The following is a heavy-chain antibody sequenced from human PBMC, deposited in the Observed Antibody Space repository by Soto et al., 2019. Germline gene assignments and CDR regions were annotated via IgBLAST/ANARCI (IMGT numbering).Heavy chain of an antibody. D-gene: IGHD4-4*01. CDR2: IYYIGST. V-gene: IGHV4-31*03. CDR1: GGSISSGDYY. Sequence: SETLSLTCTSSGGSISSGDYYWSWIRQHPGKGLEWIGSIYYIGSTYYNPSLKSRVNILVDTSKNQFSLKLSSVTAADTAVYFCARGESDDYSNYGMDVWGQGTTVTVSS. J-gene: IGHJ6*02. CDR3: ARGESDDYSNYGMDV.